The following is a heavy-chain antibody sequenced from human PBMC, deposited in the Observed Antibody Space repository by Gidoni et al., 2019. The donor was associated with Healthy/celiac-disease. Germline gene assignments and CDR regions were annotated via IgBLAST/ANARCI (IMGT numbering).Heavy chain of an antibody. V-gene: IGHV3-7*01. CDR3: AREEWVLPSPDYYYYIDV. Sequence: EVQLVESGGGLVQPGGSMRLSCAASGFTFSSYWMSWVRQAPGKGLEWWANIKHDGSEKYYVDSVKGRFTISRDNAKNSLYLQMNSLRAEDTAVYYCAREEWVLPSPDYYYYIDVWGKGTTVTVSS. J-gene: IGHJ6*03. D-gene: IGHD3-3*01. CDR2: IKHDGSEK. CDR1: GFTFSSYW.